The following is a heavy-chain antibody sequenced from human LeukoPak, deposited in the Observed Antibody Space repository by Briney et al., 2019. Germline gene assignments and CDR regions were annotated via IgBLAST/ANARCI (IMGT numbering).Heavy chain of an antibody. Sequence: SETLSLTCTVSGGSISSSSYYWGWIRQPPGKGLEWIGSIYYSGSTYYNPSLKSRVTISVDTSKNQFSLKLSSVTAADTAVYYCARQRWELGFDYWGQGTLVTVPS. J-gene: IGHJ4*02. CDR2: IYYSGST. CDR3: ARQRWELGFDY. CDR1: GGSISSSSYY. V-gene: IGHV4-39*01. D-gene: IGHD1-26*01.